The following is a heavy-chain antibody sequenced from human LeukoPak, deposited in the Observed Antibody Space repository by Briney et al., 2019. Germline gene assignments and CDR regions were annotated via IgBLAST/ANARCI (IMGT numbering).Heavy chain of an antibody. CDR1: EYTFTDYF. Sequence: GASVKVSCKASEYTFTDYFIHWVRQAPGQGLEWMGWINPNIGDASYAQKFQDRVTMTRDRSINTAYMELSRLTSDDTAVYYCAGMALDGGDSIGFDSWGQGTLVTVSS. CDR3: AGMALDGGDSIGFDS. V-gene: IGHV1-2*02. J-gene: IGHJ5*01. CDR2: INPNIGDA. D-gene: IGHD2-21*02.